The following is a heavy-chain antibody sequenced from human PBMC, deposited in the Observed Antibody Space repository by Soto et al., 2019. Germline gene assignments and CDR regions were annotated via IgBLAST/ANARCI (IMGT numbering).Heavy chain of an antibody. Sequence: EVQLVESGGGLVQPGGSLRLSCAASGFTLSSHEMNWVRQAPGKGLEWVAHISISGLSIYYADSVKGRFTISRDHATNSLFLHMNSLRADDTAVYFCARIPIAWGVNHPFDYWGQGTLVAVSS. CDR3: ARIPIAWGVNHPFDY. V-gene: IGHV3-48*03. CDR2: ISISGLSI. CDR1: GFTLSSHE. J-gene: IGHJ4*02. D-gene: IGHD1-26*01.